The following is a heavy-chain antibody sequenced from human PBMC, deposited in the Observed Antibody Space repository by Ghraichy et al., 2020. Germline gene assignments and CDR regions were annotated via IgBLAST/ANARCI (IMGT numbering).Heavy chain of an antibody. CDR1: GFTFGDYA. CDR2: IRSKAYGGTT. V-gene: IGHV3-49*03. J-gene: IGHJ4*02. Sequence: GESLNISCTASGFTFGDYAMSWFRQAPGKGLEWVGFIRSKAYGGTTEYAASVKGRFTISRDDSKSIAYLQMNSLKTEDTAVYYCTRDRPYGDYVDYWGQGTLVTVSS. D-gene: IGHD4-17*01. CDR3: TRDRPYGDYVDY.